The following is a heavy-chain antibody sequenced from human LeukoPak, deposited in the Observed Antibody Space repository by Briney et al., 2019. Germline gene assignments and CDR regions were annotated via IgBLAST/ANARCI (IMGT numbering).Heavy chain of an antibody. Sequence: PGGSLRLSCAASGFTYSSYWMSWVRQAPGKGLEWVANIKQDGSEKYYVDSVKGRFTISRDNAKNTLYLQMNSLRAEDTAVYYCARTRIIAARPYWFDPWGQGTLVTVSS. CDR2: IKQDGSEK. D-gene: IGHD6-6*01. CDR3: ARTRIIAARPYWFDP. V-gene: IGHV3-7*01. J-gene: IGHJ5*02. CDR1: GFTYSSYW.